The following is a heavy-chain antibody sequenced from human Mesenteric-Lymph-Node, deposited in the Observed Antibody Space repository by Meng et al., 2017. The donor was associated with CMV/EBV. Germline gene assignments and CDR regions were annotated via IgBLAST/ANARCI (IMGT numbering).Heavy chain of an antibody. V-gene: IGHV5-51*01. CDR2: IYPGESRI. J-gene: IGHJ4*02. CDR3: ARNSHCSSSRCYDQAFDY. Sequence: GESLKISCQGSGYSFSSYWIGWVRHMPGKGLEWLGIIYPGESRIRYSPSFEGQVTISVDKSISTAFLQWSSLKASDTAIYFCARNSHCSSSRCYDQAFDYWGQGT. CDR1: GYSFSSYW. D-gene: IGHD2-2*01.